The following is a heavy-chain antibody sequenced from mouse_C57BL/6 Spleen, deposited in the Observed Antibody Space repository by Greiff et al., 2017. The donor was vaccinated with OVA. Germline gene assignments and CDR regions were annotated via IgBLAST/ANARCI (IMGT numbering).Heavy chain of an antibody. CDR1: GYTFTSYW. D-gene: IGHD1-1*01. J-gene: IGHJ1*03. CDR3: ARDPYYGSSYGYFDV. V-gene: IGHV1-61*01. CDR2: IYPSDSET. Sequence: QVQLKQPGAELVRPGSSVKLSCKASGYTFTSYWMDWVKQRPGQGLEWIGNIYPSDSETHYNQKFKDKATLTVDKSSSTAYMQLSSLTSEDSAVYYCARDPYYGSSYGYFDVWGTGTTVTVSS.